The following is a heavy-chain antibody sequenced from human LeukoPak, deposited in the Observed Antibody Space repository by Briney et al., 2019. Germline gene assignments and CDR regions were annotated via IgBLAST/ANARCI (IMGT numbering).Heavy chain of an antibody. CDR1: GYTFTSYG. D-gene: IGHD5-12*01. Sequence: ASVKDSCRASGYTFTSYGISWVRQAPGQGLAWMGWSSAYNGKKNKVQKLQGRATMTTDTSTSTAYMALSGLRADDTAVYDCTFRRYIGYGQFDYWGQGTLVTVSS. CDR3: TFRRYIGYGQFDY. J-gene: IGHJ4*02. V-gene: IGHV1-18*01. CDR2: SSAYNGKK.